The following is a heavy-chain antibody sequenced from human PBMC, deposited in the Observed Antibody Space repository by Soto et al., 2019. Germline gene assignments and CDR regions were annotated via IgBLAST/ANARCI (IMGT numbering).Heavy chain of an antibody. CDR1: GFTFSIYA. D-gene: IGHD3-22*01. V-gene: IGHV3-64D*06. Sequence: GGSLRLSCSASGFTFSIYAMHWVRQAPGKGLEYVSSISTNGGSTDYADSVKGRFTISRDNSKNTVYLQISSLRVEGTAVYYCVKGEYYYDSSGYYPSDYWGQGTLVTVSS. CDR3: VKGEYYYDSSGYYPSDY. CDR2: ISTNGGST. J-gene: IGHJ4*02.